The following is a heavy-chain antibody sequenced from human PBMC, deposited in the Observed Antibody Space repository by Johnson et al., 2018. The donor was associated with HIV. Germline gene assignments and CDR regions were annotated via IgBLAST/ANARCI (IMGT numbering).Heavy chain of an antibody. J-gene: IGHJ3*02. CDR1: GFTFDDYG. D-gene: IGHD6-19*01. V-gene: IGHV3-20*04. CDR3: ARDLLRMTQWRNAFDM. CDR2: INWNGGST. Sequence: EVQLVESGGGVVRPGGSLRLSCAASGFTFDDYGMSWVRQVPGKGLEWVSGINWNGGSTGYADSVKGRFTISRDNAKNSLYLQMNSLRAVDTALYYCARDLLRMTQWRNAFDMWGQGTMVTVSP.